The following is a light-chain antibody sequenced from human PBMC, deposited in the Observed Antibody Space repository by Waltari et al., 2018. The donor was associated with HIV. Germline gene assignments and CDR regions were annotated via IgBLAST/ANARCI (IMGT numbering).Light chain of an antibody. CDR2: FNS. CDR3: QVWDSTNHHVV. V-gene: IGLV3-21*04. CDR1: NIARKS. J-gene: IGLJ3*02. Sequence: SYVLTQPPSVSVAPGAAATISSGGWNIARKSVHSDRQHPGQAPVLVIRFNSDRPSGIPDRFSGSTSGNTATLTISRVEGGDEADYYCQVWDSTNHHVVFGGGTELTVL.